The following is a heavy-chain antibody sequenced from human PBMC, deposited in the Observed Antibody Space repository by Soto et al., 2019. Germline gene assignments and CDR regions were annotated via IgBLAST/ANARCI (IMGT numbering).Heavy chain of an antibody. V-gene: IGHV4-34*01. J-gene: IGHJ6*02. Sequence: PSETMSLTCAVYGGSFSGYYWSWIRQPPGKGLGWIGEINHRGSTNYNPSLKSRVIISVDTSKNQFSLKLSSVTAADTAVYYCARRKAAAGTFLSFYYYGMDVWGRGTTVTVSS. D-gene: IGHD6-13*01. CDR1: GGSFSGYY. CDR2: INHRGST. CDR3: ARRKAAAGTFLSFYYYGMDV.